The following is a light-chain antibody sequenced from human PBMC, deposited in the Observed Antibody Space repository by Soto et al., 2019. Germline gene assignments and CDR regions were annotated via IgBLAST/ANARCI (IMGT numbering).Light chain of an antibody. J-gene: IGKJ4*01. V-gene: IGKV3-20*01. CDR3: QQYGSSPPLT. Sequence: EIVLTQSPGTLSLSPGERATLSCRVSQSVSSSYLAGYQQKPGQAPRLLIYGASSRATGIPDRFSGSGSGTNCTLTISRLEPEDFAVYYCQQYGSSPPLTFGGGTKVEIK. CDR1: QSVSSSY. CDR2: GAS.